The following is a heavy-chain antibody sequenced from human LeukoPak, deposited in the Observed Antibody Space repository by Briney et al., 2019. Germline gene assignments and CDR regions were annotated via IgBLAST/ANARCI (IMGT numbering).Heavy chain of an antibody. Sequence: GGSLRLSCAASGFTFSSSAMSWVRQAPGKGLEWVSGIGDSGGSTYYADSVKGRFTISRDNSKNTLYLQMNSLRAEDTAVYYCARDPMLEWLVIRYGMDVWGQGTTVTVSS. D-gene: IGHD6-19*01. V-gene: IGHV3-23*01. J-gene: IGHJ6*02. CDR3: ARDPMLEWLVIRYGMDV. CDR2: IGDSGGST. CDR1: GFTFSSSA.